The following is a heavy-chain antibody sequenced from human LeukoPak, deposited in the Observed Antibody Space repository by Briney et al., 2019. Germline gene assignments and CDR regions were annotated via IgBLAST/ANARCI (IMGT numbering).Heavy chain of an antibody. J-gene: IGHJ4*02. CDR2: ISYDGSNK. D-gene: IGHD3-10*01. CDR3: ARDTDRYGSGSPDY. V-gene: IGHV3-30*04. CDR1: GFTFSSYA. Sequence: PGGSLRLSCAASGFTFSSYAMHWVRQAPGKGLEWVAVISYDGSNKYYADSVKGRFTISRDNSKNTLYLQMNSLRAEDTAVYYCARDTDRYGSGSPDYWGQGTLVTVSS.